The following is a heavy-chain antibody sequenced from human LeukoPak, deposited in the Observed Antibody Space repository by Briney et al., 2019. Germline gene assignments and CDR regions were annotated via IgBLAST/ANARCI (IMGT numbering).Heavy chain of an antibody. J-gene: IGHJ4*02. Sequence: GGSLRLSCSASGFTFSSYAMHWVRQAAGKGLEYVSAISSNGGSTYYADSVKGRFTISRDNSKNTLYLQMSSLRAEDTAVYYCVKRRGGVTTYFDYWGQGTLVTVSS. CDR1: GFTFSSYA. D-gene: IGHD3-16*01. V-gene: IGHV3-64D*06. CDR2: ISSNGGST. CDR3: VKRRGGVTTYFDY.